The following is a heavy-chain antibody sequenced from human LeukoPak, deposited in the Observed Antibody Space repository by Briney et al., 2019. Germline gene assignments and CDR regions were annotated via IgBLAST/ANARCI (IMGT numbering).Heavy chain of an antibody. CDR3: ARETHRRVNYYYYYYMDV. CDR1: GDSVSSNSAA. J-gene: IGHJ6*03. V-gene: IGHV6-1*01. CDR2: TYYRSKWYN. D-gene: IGHD2-21*01. Sequence: SQTLSLTCAISGDSVSSNSAAWNWIRQSPSRGLEWLGRTYYRSKWYNDYAVSVKSRITINPDTSKNQFSLQLNSVTPEDTAVYYCARETHRRVNYYYYYYMDVWGKGTTVTVSS.